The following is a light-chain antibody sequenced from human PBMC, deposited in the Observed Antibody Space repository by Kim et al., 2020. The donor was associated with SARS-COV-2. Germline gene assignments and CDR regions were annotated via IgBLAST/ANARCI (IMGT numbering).Light chain of an antibody. CDR3: QQYGSSPFT. CDR1: QSVSANY. V-gene: IGKV3-20*01. J-gene: IGKJ2*01. CDR2: GAS. Sequence: LSPGEIAALSCRASQSVSANYFVWYQQKPGQAPRLLIYGASSRATGIPDRFSGSGSGTDFTLTINRLEPEDFAVYYCQQYGSSPFTFGQGTKLEI.